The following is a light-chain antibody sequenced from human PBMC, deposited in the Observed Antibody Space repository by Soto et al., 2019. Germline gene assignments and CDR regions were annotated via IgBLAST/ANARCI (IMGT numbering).Light chain of an antibody. CDR3: QQDGSSPT. CDR1: QSVSSSY. V-gene: IGKV3-20*01. CDR2: GAS. Sequence: EIVLTQSPGTLSLSPGERATLSCRASQSVSSSYLAWYQQKPGQAPRLLIYGASSRATGIPDRFSGSGSGTDFTLTSSRLEPEDFAVYYCQQDGSSPTFGQGTKLEIK. J-gene: IGKJ2*01.